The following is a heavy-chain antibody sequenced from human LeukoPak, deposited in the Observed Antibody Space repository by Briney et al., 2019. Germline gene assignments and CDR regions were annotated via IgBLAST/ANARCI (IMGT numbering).Heavy chain of an antibody. V-gene: IGHV3-23*01. CDR3: AKDQRYYYDSSAGDFDY. Sequence: PGGSLRLSCAASGFTFSSYAMSWVRQAPGKGLEWVSAISGSGGSTYYADSVKGRFTISRDNSKNTLYLQMNSLRAEDTAVYYCAKDQRYYYDSSAGDFDYWGQGTLVTVSS. D-gene: IGHD3-22*01. CDR1: GFTFSSYA. CDR2: ISGSGGST. J-gene: IGHJ4*02.